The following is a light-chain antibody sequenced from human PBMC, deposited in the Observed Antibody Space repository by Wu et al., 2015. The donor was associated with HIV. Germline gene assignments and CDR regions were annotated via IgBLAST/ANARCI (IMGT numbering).Light chain of an antibody. J-gene: IGKJ1*01. CDR1: QSVSIY. Sequence: EIVMTQSPATLSVSPGERATLSCRASQSVSIYLAWYQQRPGQAPRLLIYGASTRATGIPARFSGSGSGTEFTLTISSMQSEDFAVYYCQQYNYWPRTFGQGTKVEIK. CDR2: GAS. CDR3: QQYNYWPRT. V-gene: IGKV3-15*01.